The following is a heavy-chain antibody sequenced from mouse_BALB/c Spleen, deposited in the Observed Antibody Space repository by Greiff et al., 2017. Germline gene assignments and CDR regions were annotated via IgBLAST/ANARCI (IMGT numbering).Heavy chain of an antibody. CDR3: ATYGNYPHYAMDY. J-gene: IGHJ4*01. Sequence: VQLQQSAAELARPGASVKMSCKASGYTFTSYTMHWVKQRPGQGLEWIGYINPSSGYTEYNQKFKDKTTLTTDKSSSTAYMQLSSLTSEDSAVYYCATYGNYPHYAMDYWGQGTSVTVSS. CDR1: GYTFTSYT. CDR2: INPSSGYT. D-gene: IGHD2-1*01. V-gene: IGHV1-4*02.